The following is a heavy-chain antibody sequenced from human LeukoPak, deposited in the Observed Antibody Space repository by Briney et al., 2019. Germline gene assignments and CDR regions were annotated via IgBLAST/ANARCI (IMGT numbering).Heavy chain of an antibody. CDR2: ISSGAAYI. CDR3: ARGASAETIDY. J-gene: IGHJ4*02. V-gene: IGHV3-21*01. CDR1: GFIFSDYS. D-gene: IGHD1-1*01. Sequence: NTGGSLRLSCAASGFIFSDYSMNWVRQAPGKGLEWVSSISSGAAYIFYADSVKGRFGISRDSAKNSLYLQMFSLRAEDTALYYCARGASAETIDYWGQGTLVTVSS.